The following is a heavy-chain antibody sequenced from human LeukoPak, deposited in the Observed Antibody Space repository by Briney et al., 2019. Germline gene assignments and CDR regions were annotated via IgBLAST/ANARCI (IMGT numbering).Heavy chain of an antibody. D-gene: IGHD4-23*01. V-gene: IGHV3-74*01. J-gene: IGHJ4*02. CDR2: IASDGRST. CDR1: GFTFSSYW. CDR3: ARGRPHGNDY. Sequence: GGSLRLSCAASGFTFSSYWMNWVRQAPGKGLVWVSRIASDGRSTTYADSVKGRFSISRDNAKNTLYLQMNSLGVEDTAVYYCARGRPHGNDYWGQGTLVTVSS.